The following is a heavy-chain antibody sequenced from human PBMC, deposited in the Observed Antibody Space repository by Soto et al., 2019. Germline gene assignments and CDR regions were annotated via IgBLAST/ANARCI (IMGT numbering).Heavy chain of an antibody. J-gene: IGHJ6*02. V-gene: IGHV3-21*01. CDR2: ISRSSRNI. CDR1: GVTFSNYT. CDR3: ARDLKVAGTNSFYYYGMDV. Sequence: EVQLVGSGGGLVKPGGSLRLFCTDSGVTFSNYTMNWVRQAPGKGLEWVSSISRSSRNIYYADSVKGRFTISRDNAKNALYLQMNSLRAEDTAVYYCARDLKVAGTNSFYYYGMDVWGQGTTVTVSS. D-gene: IGHD6-19*01.